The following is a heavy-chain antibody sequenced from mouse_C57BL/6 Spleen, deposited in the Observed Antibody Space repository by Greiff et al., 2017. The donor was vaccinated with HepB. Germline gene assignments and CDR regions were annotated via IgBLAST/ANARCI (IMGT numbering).Heavy chain of an antibody. CDR3: ARSYPYLSWFAY. CDR2: ILPGSGST. V-gene: IGHV1-9*01. Sequence: VQLQQSGAELMKPGASVKLSCKATGYTFTGYWIEWVKQRPGHGLEWIGEILPGSGSTNYNEKFKGKATFTADTSSNTTYMQLSILTTEDSAIYDCARSYPYLSWFAYWGQGTLVTVSA. D-gene: IGHD2-10*01. J-gene: IGHJ3*01. CDR1: GYTFTGYW.